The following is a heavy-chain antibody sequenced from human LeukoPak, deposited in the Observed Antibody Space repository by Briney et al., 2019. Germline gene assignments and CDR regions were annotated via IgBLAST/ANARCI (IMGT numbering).Heavy chain of an antibody. CDR1: GYTFTSYD. D-gene: IGHD2-15*01. CDR3: ARGSPRDIVVVVANDY. CDR2: MNPNSGNT. J-gene: IGHJ4*02. V-gene: IGHV1-8*01. Sequence: ASVKVSCKASGYTFTSYDINWVRQATGQGLEWMGWMNPNSGNTGYAQKFQGRVTMTRNTSISTAYTELSSLRSEDTAVYYCARGSPRDIVVVVANDYWGQGTLVTVSS.